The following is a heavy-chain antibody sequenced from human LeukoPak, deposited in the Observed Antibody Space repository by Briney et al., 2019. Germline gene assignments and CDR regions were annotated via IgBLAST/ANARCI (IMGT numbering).Heavy chain of an antibody. Sequence: PGGSLRLSCAASGFTFSSYAMSWLRQAPGKGLEWVSAISGSGGSTYYADSVKGRFTISRDNSKNTLYLQMNSLRAEDTAVYYCAKGDVLLWFGELTWGQGTLVTVSS. CDR1: GFTFSSYA. J-gene: IGHJ4*02. D-gene: IGHD3-10*01. CDR2: ISGSGGST. V-gene: IGHV3-23*01. CDR3: AKGDVLLWFGELT.